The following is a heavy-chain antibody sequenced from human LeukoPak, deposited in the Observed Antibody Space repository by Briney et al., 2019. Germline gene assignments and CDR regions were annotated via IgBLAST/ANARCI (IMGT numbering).Heavy chain of an antibody. CDR2: IYYSGST. CDR1: GGSISSYY. Sequence: PSETLSLTCTASGGSISSYYWSWIRQPPGKGLEWSGYIYYSGSTNYNPSLKSRVTISVDTSKNQFSLKLSSVTAADTAVYYCARDNDYGGNYGLGYWGQGTLVTVSS. CDR3: ARDNDYGGNYGLGY. D-gene: IGHD4-23*01. J-gene: IGHJ4*02. V-gene: IGHV4-59*12.